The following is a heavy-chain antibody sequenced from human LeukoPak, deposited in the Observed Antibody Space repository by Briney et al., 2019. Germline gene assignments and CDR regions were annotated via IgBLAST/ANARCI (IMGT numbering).Heavy chain of an antibody. V-gene: IGHV3-7*03. D-gene: IGHD4-11*01. Sequence: GGSLRLSCAASGFTFSSYWMSWVRQAPGKGLEWVANIKQDGSEKYYVVSVKGRFTISRDNAKNSLYLQMNSLKSEDTAVYYCSTLTSRGLSDTWGQGTLVTVSS. CDR1: GFTFSSYW. J-gene: IGHJ4*02. CDR2: IKQDGSEK. CDR3: STLTSRGLSDT.